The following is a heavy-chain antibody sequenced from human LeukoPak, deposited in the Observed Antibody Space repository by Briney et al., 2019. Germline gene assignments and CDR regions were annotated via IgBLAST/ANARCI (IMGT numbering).Heavy chain of an antibody. V-gene: IGHV3-23*01. CDR2: FSGSGGST. CDR3: ARASYSYDINGWVPFDY. D-gene: IGHD3-22*01. CDR1: GFTFSNYA. Sequence: GGSLRLSCAASGFTFSNYAMSWVRQAPGKGLEWVSSFSGSGGSTYYAVSVKGRFTISRDNSKNTLYLQMNSLRAEDTAVYYCARASYSYDINGWVPFDYWGQGTLVTVSS. J-gene: IGHJ4*02.